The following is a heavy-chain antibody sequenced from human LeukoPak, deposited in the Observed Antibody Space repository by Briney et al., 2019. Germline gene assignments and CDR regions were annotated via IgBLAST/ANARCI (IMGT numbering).Heavy chain of an antibody. Sequence: GESLKISCQGSGYTFTNYWIAWVRQMPGKGLEWKGIIYLGDSDTRYSPSFQGQVTISADKSINTAFLRWSSLKASDTAVYYCARHPSYTRGWPLDYWGQGTLVTVSS. CDR2: IYLGDSDT. CDR3: ARHPSYTRGWPLDY. J-gene: IGHJ4*02. V-gene: IGHV5-51*01. CDR1: GYTFTNYW. D-gene: IGHD6-19*01.